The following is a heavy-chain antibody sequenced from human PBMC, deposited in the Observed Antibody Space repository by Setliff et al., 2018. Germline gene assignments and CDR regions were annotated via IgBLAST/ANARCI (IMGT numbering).Heavy chain of an antibody. CDR3: TRRSMVRCFILKGYYWYFDL. CDR1: GGSISSSSYY. CDR2: IYYSGSN. Sequence: PSETLSLTCTVSGGSISSSSYYWGWIRQLPGKGLEWIGSIYYSGSNYYNPSLKSRVTISVDTSKNQFSLNLSSVTAADTAVYYCTRRSMVRCFILKGYYWYFDLWGRGTLVTVSS. J-gene: IGHJ2*01. D-gene: IGHD3-10*01. V-gene: IGHV4-39*01.